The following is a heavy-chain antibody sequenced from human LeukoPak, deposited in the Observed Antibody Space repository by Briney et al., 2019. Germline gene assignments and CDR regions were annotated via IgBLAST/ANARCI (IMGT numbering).Heavy chain of an antibody. CDR2: ISSDRSIK. D-gene: IGHD1-7*01. J-gene: IGHJ5*02. CDR3: RREGLGTTFSAWFDP. V-gene: IGHV3-30*03. CDR1: GFCFSNYV. Sequence: GGSLRLSCASPGFCFSNYVMYWVRQAPGKGLGWGAVISSDRSIKYYTDSVRGGLTVSRDTSKNTLYLQINTPRVEDTGVYYCRREGLGTTFSAWFDPWGQGMLVFVSS.